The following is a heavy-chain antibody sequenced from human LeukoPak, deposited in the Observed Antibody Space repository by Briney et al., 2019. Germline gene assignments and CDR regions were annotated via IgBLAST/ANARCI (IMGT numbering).Heavy chain of an antibody. Sequence: GGSLRLSCAASGFTFSSYNMNWDRQAPGKGLEWVSCIRGGDTSTYYADSVKGRFTISRDNAKNSVSLQMSSLRAEDTAVYYCAGDGGYEFDFWGQGTLVTVSS. CDR2: IRGGDTST. J-gene: IGHJ4*02. V-gene: IGHV3-48*04. CDR3: AGDGGYEFDF. D-gene: IGHD5-12*01. CDR1: GFTFSSYN.